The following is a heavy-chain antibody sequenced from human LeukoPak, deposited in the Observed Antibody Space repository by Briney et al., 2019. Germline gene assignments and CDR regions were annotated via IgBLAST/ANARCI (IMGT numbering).Heavy chain of an antibody. D-gene: IGHD1-14*01. Sequence: ASMKVSCKASGYTFTTYGITWVRQAPGQGLEWMGWIRDDNGDRKYAQKFQDRVTMTIDASTSTAYMELRSLRSEDTAVYYCAKGAGFAEPLPEYWGQGTLLTVSS. J-gene: IGHJ4*02. CDR1: GYTFTTYG. CDR2: IRDDNGDR. V-gene: IGHV1-18*01. CDR3: AKGAGFAEPLPEY.